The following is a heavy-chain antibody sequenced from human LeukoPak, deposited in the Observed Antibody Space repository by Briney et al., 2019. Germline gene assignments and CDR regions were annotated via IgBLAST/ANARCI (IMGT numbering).Heavy chain of an antibody. J-gene: IGHJ4*02. Sequence: SETLSLTCAVYGGSFSGYYWSWIRQPPGKGLEWIGEINHSGSTNYNPSLKSRVTISVDTSKNQFSLKLSSVTAADTAVYYCARVSAGFFFDYWGQGTLVTVSS. CDR2: INHSGST. CDR1: GGSFSGYY. V-gene: IGHV4-34*01. D-gene: IGHD6-13*01. CDR3: ARVSAGFFFDY.